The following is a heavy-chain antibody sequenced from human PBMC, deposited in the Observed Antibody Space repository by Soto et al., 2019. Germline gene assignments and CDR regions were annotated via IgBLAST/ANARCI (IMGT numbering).Heavy chain of an antibody. V-gene: IGHV4-31*03. Sequence: QVQLQKSGPGLVKPSQTLSLTCTVSGGSISSGGYYWSWIRHHPGKGLEWIGYIYSSGSTYYNPSLRSRVTISADTSKNQFSLKLSSVTAADTAVYYCVRDYDYDSSRNDAFDIWGQGTMVTVSS. CDR2: IYSSGST. J-gene: IGHJ3*02. D-gene: IGHD3-22*01. CDR1: GGSISSGGYY. CDR3: VRDYDYDSSRNDAFDI.